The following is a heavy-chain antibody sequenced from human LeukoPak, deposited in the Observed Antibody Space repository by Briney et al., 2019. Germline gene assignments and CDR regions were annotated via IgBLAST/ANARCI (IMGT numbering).Heavy chain of an antibody. D-gene: IGHD1-26*01. V-gene: IGHV4-39*01. CDR1: GGSISSSSYY. J-gene: IGHJ4*02. CDR3: ARLEVGGTLDY. Sequence: KPSETLSLTCTVSGGSISSSSYYWGWIRQPPGKGLEWIGSIYYSGSTYYNPSLKSRVTISVDTSRNQFSLKLSSVTAADTAVYYCARLEVGGTLDYWGQGTLDTVSS. CDR2: IYYSGST.